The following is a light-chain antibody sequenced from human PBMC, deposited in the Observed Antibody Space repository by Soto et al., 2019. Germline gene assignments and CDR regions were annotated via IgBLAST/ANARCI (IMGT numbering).Light chain of an antibody. CDR3: QQYNSYWT. Sequence: DIQMTQSPCTLAASVGDRVTITCRASQSISRWLACYQQKPGKAPKLLIYKASSLESAVPSRFSGSGSGTEFTLTISSLQPDDFATYYCQQYNSYWTFGQGTKVDNK. CDR2: KAS. V-gene: IGKV1-5*03. CDR1: QSISRW. J-gene: IGKJ1*01.